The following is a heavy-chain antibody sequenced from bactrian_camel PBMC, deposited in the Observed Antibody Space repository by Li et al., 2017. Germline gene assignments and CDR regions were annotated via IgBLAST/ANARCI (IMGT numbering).Heavy chain of an antibody. V-gene: IGHV3S40*01. J-gene: IGHJ6*01. CDR2: IYTGGGST. D-gene: IGHD2*01. CDR1: GFTFSTYY. CDR3: AAPVSSVCSGGHWDDFGY. Sequence: DVQLVESGGGLVQPGGSLRLSCAASGFTFSTYYMSWVRQAPGKGLEWVSSIYTGGGSTYYIDSVKGRFTISQDNRKLTVTLQMNNLEPDDSATYYCAAPVSSVCSGGHWDDFGYWGPGTQVTVS.